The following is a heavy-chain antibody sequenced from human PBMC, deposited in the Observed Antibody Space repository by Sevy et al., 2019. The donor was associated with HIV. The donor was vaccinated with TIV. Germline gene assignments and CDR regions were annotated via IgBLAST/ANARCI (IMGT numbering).Heavy chain of an antibody. CDR2: ISFDASNK. V-gene: IGHV3-30*04. Sequence: GGSLRLSCAASGFTFSRYSMHWVRQAPGKGLEWVATISFDASNKHYADSVKGRFTISRDNFQNSLFLQMNSLRLEDTAVYYCALERLSSDVAEYFQNWGQGTLVTVSS. D-gene: IGHD1-1*01. CDR1: GFTFSRYS. CDR3: ALERLSSDVAEYFQN. J-gene: IGHJ1*01.